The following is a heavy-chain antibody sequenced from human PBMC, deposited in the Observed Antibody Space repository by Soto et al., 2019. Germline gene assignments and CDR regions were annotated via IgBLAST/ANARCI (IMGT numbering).Heavy chain of an antibody. D-gene: IGHD6-19*01. CDR2: IKQDGSEK. CDR1: GFSFSSYW. CDR3: ARVAYGNGWIFDY. Sequence: LRLSCAASGFSFSSYWMSWVRQASGKGLEWVANIKQDGSEKYYVDSVKRRFTLSRDNAKNSLQLQMSNLRDEDTAIYFCARVAYGNGWIFDYWGQGTLVTVSS. V-gene: IGHV3-7*01. J-gene: IGHJ4*01.